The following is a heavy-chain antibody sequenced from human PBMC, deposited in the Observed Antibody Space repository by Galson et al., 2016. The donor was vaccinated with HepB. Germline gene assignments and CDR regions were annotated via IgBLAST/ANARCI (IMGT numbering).Heavy chain of an antibody. J-gene: IGHJ2*01. CDR1: GFTFSTYW. V-gene: IGHV3-74*01. D-gene: IGHD2-15*01. Sequence: SLRLSCAASGFTFSTYWMHWVRQAPGKGLVWVSRINSDDTMTSYPDSVKGRFTISRDNAKDTLYLQMNSLGAEDTAVYYCVRILCSGHCDNADWNFDLWGRGTLVAVSS. CDR3: VRILCSGHCDNADWNFDL. CDR2: INSDDTMT.